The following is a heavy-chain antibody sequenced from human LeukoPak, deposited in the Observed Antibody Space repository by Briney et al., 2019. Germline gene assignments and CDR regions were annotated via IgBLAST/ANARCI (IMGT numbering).Heavy chain of an antibody. D-gene: IGHD1-26*01. J-gene: IGHJ4*02. Sequence: PSETLSLTCAVYGGSFSGYYWSWIRQPPGKGLEWIGEINHSGSTNYNPSLKSRVTISVDTSKNQFSLKLSSVTAADTAVYYCARFLVGASPDYWGQGTLVTVSS. CDR1: GGSFSGYY. V-gene: IGHV4-34*01. CDR3: ARFLVGASPDY. CDR2: INHSGST.